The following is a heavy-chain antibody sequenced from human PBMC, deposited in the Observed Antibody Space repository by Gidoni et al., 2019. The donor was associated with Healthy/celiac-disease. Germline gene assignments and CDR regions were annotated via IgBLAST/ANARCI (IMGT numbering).Heavy chain of an antibody. Sequence: EVRLVESGGGLVQPGGALSLSCAASGFTFSSYEMNWVRQAPGKGLEWGSYIRSSGSTIYYADSVKGRFTISRDNAKNSLYLQMNSLRAEDTAVYYCARDLAVAGRMFDYWGQGTLVTVSS. CDR2: IRSSGSTI. D-gene: IGHD6-19*01. CDR3: ARDLAVAGRMFDY. J-gene: IGHJ4*02. V-gene: IGHV3-48*03. CDR1: GFTFSSYE.